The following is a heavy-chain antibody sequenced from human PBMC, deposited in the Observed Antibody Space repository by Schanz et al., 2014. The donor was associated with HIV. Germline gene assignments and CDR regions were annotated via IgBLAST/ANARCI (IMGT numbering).Heavy chain of an antibody. CDR3: ARDFNIGDQYYFDH. CDR1: TVSSYG. CDR2: INPSGAGT. Sequence: QVQLVQSGAEVKKPGSSVKVSCKNTVSSYGISWVRQAPGQGLEWMGMINPSGAGTTYARKLQGRVTMTSDTSTSTVYMHLSSLRSDDTAVYFCARDFNIGDQYYFDHWGQGTLVTVSS. J-gene: IGHJ4*02. V-gene: IGHV1-46*04. D-gene: IGHD2-21*02.